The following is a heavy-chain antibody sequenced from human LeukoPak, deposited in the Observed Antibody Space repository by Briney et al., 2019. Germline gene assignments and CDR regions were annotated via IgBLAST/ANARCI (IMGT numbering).Heavy chain of an antibody. V-gene: IGHV3-74*01. D-gene: IGHD6-13*01. CDR1: GLPFSNYR. CDR2: VNSDGSTT. Sequence: GGSLRLSCASSGLPFSNYRMHWVRQAPGNGLVWLSRVNSDGSTTNYADSVKGRFTISRDNAENTLYMRMNSLRPEDTAVYYCARGYYSSSRFDSWGQGTLVTVSS. J-gene: IGHJ4*02. CDR3: ARGYYSSSRFDS.